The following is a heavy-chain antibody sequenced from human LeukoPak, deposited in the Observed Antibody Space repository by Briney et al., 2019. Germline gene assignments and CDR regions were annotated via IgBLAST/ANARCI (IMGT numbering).Heavy chain of an antibody. CDR3: ARGAEQLDPTFDY. CDR1: GFTFSSYA. V-gene: IGHV3-30-3*01. J-gene: IGHJ4*02. Sequence: GGSLRLSCAASGFTFSSYAMHWVRQAPGKGLEWVAVISYDGSNKYYADSVKSRFTISRDNSKNTLYLQMNSLRAEDTAVYYCARGAEQLDPTFDYWGQGTLVTVSS. CDR2: ISYDGSNK. D-gene: IGHD6-13*01.